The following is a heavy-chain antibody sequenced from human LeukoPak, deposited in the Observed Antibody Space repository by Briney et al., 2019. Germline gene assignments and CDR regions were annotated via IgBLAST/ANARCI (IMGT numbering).Heavy chain of an antibody. J-gene: IGHJ4*02. CDR2: ISGSGGNT. CDR1: GFTFSSYA. CDR3: ARRRDSSDEKDFDY. V-gene: IGHV3-23*01. D-gene: IGHD3-22*01. Sequence: GGSLRLSCAASGFTFSSYAMSWVRQAPGKGLEWVSAISGSGGNTDCADSVKGRFTISRDNSKNTLYLQMISLRAEDTAVYYCARRRDSSDEKDFDYWGQGTLVTVSS.